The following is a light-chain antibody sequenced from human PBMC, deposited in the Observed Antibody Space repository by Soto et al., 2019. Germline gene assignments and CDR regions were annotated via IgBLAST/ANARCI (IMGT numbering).Light chain of an antibody. CDR1: SSDLAIYNY. V-gene: IGLV2-14*01. CDR3: SPYTDRSNYA. J-gene: IGLJ1*01. Sequence: HSVLTQAASVYGAPGQSSTISGTGTSSDLAIYNYVSWYQQQPCKAPKLMIYQVTNRPSGVSNRFSGSRSGNTASLTISGLQAEDEADYYCSPYTDRSNYASVTGTKFPV. CDR2: QVT.